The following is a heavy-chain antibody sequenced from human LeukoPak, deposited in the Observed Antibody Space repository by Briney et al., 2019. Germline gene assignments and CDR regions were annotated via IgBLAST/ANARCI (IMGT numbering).Heavy chain of an antibody. J-gene: IGHJ4*02. CDR1: GYTFTSYD. Sequence: ASVKVSCKASGYTFTSYDINWVRQATGQGLEWMGWISAYNGNTNYAQKLQGRVTMTTDTSTSTAYMELRSLRSDDTAVYYCARLVAGLGSNDYWGQGTLVTVSS. CDR2: ISAYNGNT. CDR3: ARLVAGLGSNDY. D-gene: IGHD6-19*01. V-gene: IGHV1-18*01.